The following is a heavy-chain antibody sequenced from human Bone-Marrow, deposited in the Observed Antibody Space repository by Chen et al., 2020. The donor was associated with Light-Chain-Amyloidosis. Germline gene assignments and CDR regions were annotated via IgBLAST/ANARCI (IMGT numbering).Heavy chain of an antibody. D-gene: IGHD2-2*01. CDR2: INPSGGST. V-gene: IGHV1-46*01. J-gene: IGHJ5*02. Sequence: QVQLVQSGAEVKEPGASVKVSCQASGYTFTYYPMNWVRQAPGQGLEWMGRINPSGGSTFYAQKFQGRVTMTRDTSTSTVYMELTSLRSDDTAVYYCAREGEDANLDWFDPWGQGTLVTFSS. CDR3: AREGEDANLDWFDP. CDR1: GYTFTYYP.